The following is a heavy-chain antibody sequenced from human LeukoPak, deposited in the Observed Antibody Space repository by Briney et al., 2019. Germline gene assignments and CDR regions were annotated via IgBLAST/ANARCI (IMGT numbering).Heavy chain of an antibody. CDR3: ARDLLGEAGGFDY. J-gene: IGHJ4*02. CDR1: GFTFDDYT. D-gene: IGHD3-10*01. Sequence: GGSLRLSCAASGFTFDDYTMHWVRQAPGKGLEWVSLITWDGGNTYYVDSVKGRFTISRDNSKHTLYLQMNSLRDEDTAMYYCARDLLGEAGGFDYWGQGTLVTVSS. V-gene: IGHV3-43*01. CDR2: ITWDGGNT.